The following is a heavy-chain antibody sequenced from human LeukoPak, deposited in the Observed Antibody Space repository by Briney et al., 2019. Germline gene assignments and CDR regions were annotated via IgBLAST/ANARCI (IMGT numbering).Heavy chain of an antibody. J-gene: IGHJ6*03. CDR3: ARGEPGGFWSGYAYYYYYMDV. D-gene: IGHD3-3*01. V-gene: IGHV1-46*01. Sequence: ASVKVSCEASGYTFTSYYMHWVRQAPGQGLEWMGIINPSGGSTSYAQKFQGRVTITRNTSIRTAYMELSSLRSEDTAVYYCARGEPGGFWSGYAYYYYYMDVWGKGTTVTVSS. CDR2: INPSGGST. CDR1: GYTFTSYY.